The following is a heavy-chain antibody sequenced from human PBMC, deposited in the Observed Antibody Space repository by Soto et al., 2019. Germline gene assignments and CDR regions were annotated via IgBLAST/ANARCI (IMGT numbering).Heavy chain of an antibody. D-gene: IGHD4-17*01. Sequence: GLDLEWLALVYWDDDKRYSPSLKSRLTITTDTSKNQVDLRMANMDPVDTATYYCARHMTTVGYFDYWAQGTLVTVSS. V-gene: IGHV2-5*02. J-gene: IGHJ4*02. CDR2: VYWDDDK. CDR3: ARHMTTVGYFDY.